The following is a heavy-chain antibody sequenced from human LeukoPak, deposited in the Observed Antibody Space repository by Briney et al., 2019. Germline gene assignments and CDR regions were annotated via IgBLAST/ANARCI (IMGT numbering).Heavy chain of an antibody. CDR2: ISGSGGST. D-gene: IGHD6-6*01. CDR3: AKCSSSSPYHYYGMDV. J-gene: IGHJ6*02. CDR1: GFTFSSYA. Sequence: GGSLRLSCAASGFTFSSYAMSWVRQAPGKGLEWVSAISGSGGSTYYADSVKGRFTISRDNSKNTLYLQMNSLRAEDTAVYYCAKCSSSSPYHYYGMDVWGQGTTVTVSS. V-gene: IGHV3-23*01.